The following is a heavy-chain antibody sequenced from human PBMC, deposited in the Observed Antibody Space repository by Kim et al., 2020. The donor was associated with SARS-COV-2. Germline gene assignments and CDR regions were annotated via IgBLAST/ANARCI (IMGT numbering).Heavy chain of an antibody. J-gene: IGHJ4*02. CDR2: INRDGGKA. V-gene: IGHV3-74*01. Sequence: GGSLRLSCAASGFTFNDWWMHWVRQAPGKGLEWVSRINRDGGKANYADAVKGRFTVSRDNTKNTVYLQMNSLRGDDTAVYYCRKHLHVAAADYWGQGSMVIVSS. D-gene: IGHD6-25*01. CDR3: RKHLHVAAADY. CDR1: GFTFNDWW.